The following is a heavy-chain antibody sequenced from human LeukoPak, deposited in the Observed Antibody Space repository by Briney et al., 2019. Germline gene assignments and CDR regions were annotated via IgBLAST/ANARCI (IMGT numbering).Heavy chain of an antibody. J-gene: IGHJ6*02. V-gene: IGHV3-11*01. D-gene: IGHD1-1*01. CDR2: ISSSGSTI. CDR3: ARDIGWNQVYYYYGMDV. Sequence: PGGSLRLSCAASGFTFSDYYMSWIRQAPGKGLERVSYISSSGSTIYYADSVKGRFTISRDNAKNSLYLQMNSLRAEDTAVYYCARDIGWNQVYYYYGMDVWGQGTTVTVSS. CDR1: GFTFSDYY.